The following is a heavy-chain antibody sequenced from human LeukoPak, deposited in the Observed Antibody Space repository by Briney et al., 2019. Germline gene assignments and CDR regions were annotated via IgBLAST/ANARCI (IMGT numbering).Heavy chain of an antibody. D-gene: IGHD6-13*01. Sequence: GGSLRLSCAAAGFTFRSYAMNWVRQGPGKGLEWVSTMSASDAGTYYADSVKGRFTISRDNSKNTLYLQMNSLRAEDTAVYYCASPETPWSSSWAVDYWGQGTLVTVSS. CDR1: GFTFRSYA. CDR3: ASPETPWSSSWAVDY. V-gene: IGHV3-23*01. CDR2: MSASDAGT. J-gene: IGHJ4*02.